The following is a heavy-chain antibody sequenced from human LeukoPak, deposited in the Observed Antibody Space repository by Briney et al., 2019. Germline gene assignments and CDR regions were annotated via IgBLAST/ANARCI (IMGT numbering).Heavy chain of an antibody. D-gene: IGHD6-6*01. CDR1: GGSISSSNW. Sequence: SGTLSLTCAVSGGSISSSNWWSWVRQPPGKGLEWIGEIYHSGSTNYNPSIKSRVTISVDKSKNQFSLKLSSVTAADTAVYYCAREVGSSSGFGFYNWFDPWGQGTLVTVSS. V-gene: IGHV4-4*02. CDR2: IYHSGST. CDR3: AREVGSSSGFGFYNWFDP. J-gene: IGHJ5*02.